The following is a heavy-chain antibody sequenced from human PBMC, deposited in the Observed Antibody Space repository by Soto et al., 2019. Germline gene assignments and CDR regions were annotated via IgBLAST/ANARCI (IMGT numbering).Heavy chain of an antibody. Sequence: QVQLQQWGAGLLKPSETLSLTCGVYGGPFSGHYWSWIRQPPGKGLEWIGEIHHSGGTNYNPSLKSRVNLSVDTSKNHFSLRLSSVTAAAPAVYYCARGVAYYGSGSYLPWGQGTLVTVSS. CDR1: GGPFSGHY. CDR3: ARGVAYYGSGSYLP. J-gene: IGHJ5*02. V-gene: IGHV4-34*01. CDR2: IHHSGGT. D-gene: IGHD3-10*01.